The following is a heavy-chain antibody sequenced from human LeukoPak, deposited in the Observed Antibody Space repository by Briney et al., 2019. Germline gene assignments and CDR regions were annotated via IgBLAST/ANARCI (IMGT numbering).Heavy chain of an antibody. V-gene: IGHV4-34*01. CDR3: ARDWNYGFFDY. Sequence: SETLSLTCAVYGGSFSGYYWSWIRQPPGKGLEWIGEINHSGSTNYNPSLKSRVTISVDTSKNQFSLKLGSVTAADTAVYYCARDWNYGFFDYWGQGTLVTVSS. CDR1: GGSFSGYY. J-gene: IGHJ4*02. CDR2: INHSGST. D-gene: IGHD1-7*01.